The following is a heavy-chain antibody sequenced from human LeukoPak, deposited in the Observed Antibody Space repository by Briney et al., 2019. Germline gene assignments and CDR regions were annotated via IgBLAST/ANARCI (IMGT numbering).Heavy chain of an antibody. CDR2: TSDSGRT. V-gene: IGHV4-59*12. Sequence: PSETLSLTSTVSAGSISTYHCSWIQHPPGNVLEWIGATSDSGRTNDHPSLKSRVTIAVDTAKNQFSLKLSSVSAADTAIYYCAREILVRGVYRPSPRVDVWGQGTTVTVSS. CDR1: AGSISTYH. J-gene: IGHJ6*02. D-gene: IGHD3-10*01. CDR3: AREILVRGVYRPSPRVDV.